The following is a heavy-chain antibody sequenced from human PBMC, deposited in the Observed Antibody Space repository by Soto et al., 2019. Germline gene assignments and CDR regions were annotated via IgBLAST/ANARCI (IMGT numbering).Heavy chain of an antibody. CDR2: ISVGSGHI. V-gene: IGHV3-21*06. J-gene: IGHJ5*02. CDR1: GFTFSSYS. CDR3: ARTDRTLDP. Sequence: GESLSLSCAASGFTFSSYSMNWVRQAPGKGLEWVSSISVGSGHIYYADPAKGRFTISRDNAKNSLYLQMNSLRAEDTAVYYCARTDRTLDPWGQGTLVTVSS. D-gene: IGHD3-22*01.